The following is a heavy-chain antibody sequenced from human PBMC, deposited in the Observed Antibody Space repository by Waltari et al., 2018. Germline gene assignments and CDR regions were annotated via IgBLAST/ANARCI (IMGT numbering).Heavy chain of an antibody. J-gene: IGHJ4*02. D-gene: IGHD3-10*01. CDR3: ARTFAYGSGTYNH. Sequence: QLQLQESGPGLVKPSATLSLTCTVPVGSISDGSFHWGGIRQSPGKGLEWIGSIYYSGNTYYNPSLRSRVSISVDTSTNQFSLKLSSVTAADTAVYYCARTFAYGSGTYNHWGQGSLVTVSS. CDR2: IYYSGNT. CDR1: VGSISDGSFH. V-gene: IGHV4-39*01.